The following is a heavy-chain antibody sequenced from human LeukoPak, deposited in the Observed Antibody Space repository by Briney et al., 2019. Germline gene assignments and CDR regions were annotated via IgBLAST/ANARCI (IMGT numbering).Heavy chain of an antibody. CDR1: GYTFTGYY. J-gene: IGHJ4*02. V-gene: IGHV1-2*02. D-gene: IGHD3-22*01. CDR3: AREHSSGYSAFDY. CDR2: INPNSGGT. Sequence: GASVKVSCKASGYTFTGYYMHWVRQAPGQGLEWMGWINPNSGGTNYAQKFQGRVTMTRDTSISTAYMELSRLRSDDTAVYYCAREHSSGYSAFDYWGQGTLVTVSS.